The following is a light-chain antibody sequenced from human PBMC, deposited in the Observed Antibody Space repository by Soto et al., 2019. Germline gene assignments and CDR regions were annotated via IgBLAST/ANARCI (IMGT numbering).Light chain of an antibody. CDR3: ATWADTLNGWV. CDR2: GNN. CDR1: NSNFGSNT. J-gene: IGLJ3*02. Sequence: QSALTQPRSASGTPGQTVAISCSGSNSNFGSNTVNWYQQFPGTAPKLLIYGNNQRPSGVPDRFSGSKSDTSASLAISGLLSEDESDYYCATWADTLNGWVFGGGTQLTV. V-gene: IGLV1-44*01.